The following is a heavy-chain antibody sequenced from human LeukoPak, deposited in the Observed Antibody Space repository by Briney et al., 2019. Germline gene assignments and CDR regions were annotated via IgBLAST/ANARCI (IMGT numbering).Heavy chain of an antibody. D-gene: IGHD6-13*01. CDR1: GFTFSSYG. Sequence: GGSLRLSCAASGFTFSSYGMHWVRQAPGKGLEWVAVISYDGSNKYYADSVKGRFTISRYNSKNTLYLQMNSLRAEDTAVYYCASSWAYFVSWGQGTLVIVSS. V-gene: IGHV3-30*03. CDR2: ISYDGSNK. J-gene: IGHJ4*02. CDR3: ASSWAYFVS.